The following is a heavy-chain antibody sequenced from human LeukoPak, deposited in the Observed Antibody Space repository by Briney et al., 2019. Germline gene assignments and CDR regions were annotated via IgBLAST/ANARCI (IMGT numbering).Heavy chain of an antibody. D-gene: IGHD2-15*01. CDR2: ISTSGVMT. CDR1: GFTFSSYA. V-gene: IGHV3-23*01. CDR3: AKPPLSQGYCSGGRCYAVDY. J-gene: IGHJ4*02. Sequence: PGGSLRLSCAASGFTFSSYALSWVRQAPGKGLEWFSAISTSGVMTYYAESVEGRFTISRDNSKNTLYLQMNSLRAEDTAVYYCAKPPLSQGYCSGGRCYAVDYWGQGTLVTVSS.